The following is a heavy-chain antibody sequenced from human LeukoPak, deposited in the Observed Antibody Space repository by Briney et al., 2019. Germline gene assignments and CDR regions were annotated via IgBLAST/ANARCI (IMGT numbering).Heavy chain of an antibody. D-gene: IGHD3-10*01. CDR1: GYTFTGYY. Sequence: GASVKVSCKASGYTFTGYYMHWVRQAPGQGLEWMGWINPNSGGTNYAQKFQGRVTMTRDTSISTAYMELSRLRSDDTAVYYCARGGYYYGSGSYYHFRFKLFDYWGQGTLVTVSS. V-gene: IGHV1-2*02. CDR2: INPNSGGT. CDR3: ARGGYYYGSGSYYHFRFKLFDY. J-gene: IGHJ4*02.